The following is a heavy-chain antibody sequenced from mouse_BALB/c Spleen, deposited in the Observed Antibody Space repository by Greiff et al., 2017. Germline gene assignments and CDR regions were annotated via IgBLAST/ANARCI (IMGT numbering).Heavy chain of an antibody. CDR1: GFTFSSFG. J-gene: IGHJ3*01. V-gene: IGHV5-17*02. D-gene: IGHD2-4*01. CDR2: ISSGSSTI. Sequence: EVQVVESGGGLVQPGGSRKLSCAASGFTFSSFGMHWVRQAPEKGLEWVAYISSGSSTIYYADTVKGRFTISRDNPKNTLFLQMTSLRSEDTAMYYCARSGYYDYDEDWFAYWGQGTLVTVSA. CDR3: ARSGYYDYDEDWFAY.